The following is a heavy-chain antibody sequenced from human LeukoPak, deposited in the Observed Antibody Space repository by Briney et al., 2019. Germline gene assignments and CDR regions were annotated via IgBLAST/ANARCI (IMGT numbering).Heavy chain of an antibody. CDR1: GGSISSYY. CDR3: ARQFLYGSGSYYSYYFDY. D-gene: IGHD3-10*01. CDR2: IYYSGST. Sequence: PSETLSLTCTVSGGSISSYYWSWIRQPPGKGLEWIGYIYYSGSTNYNPSLKSRVTISVDTSKNQFSLKLSSVTAADTAVYYCARQFLYGSGSYYSYYFDYWGQGTLVTVSS. V-gene: IGHV4-59*08. J-gene: IGHJ4*02.